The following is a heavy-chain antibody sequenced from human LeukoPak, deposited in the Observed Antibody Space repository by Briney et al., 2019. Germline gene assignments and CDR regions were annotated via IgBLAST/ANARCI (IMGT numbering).Heavy chain of an antibody. J-gene: IGHJ6*02. CDR2: IHPGDSDT. V-gene: IGHV5-51*01. D-gene: IGHD3-16*01. CDR1: GSLFTTYW. Sequence: GESLQISCEGSGSLFTTYWIGWVRQMPGKGLEWMGIIHPGDSDTRYSPSFQGQVTISADKSISTAYLQWSSLKASDTAMYYCARVLSAFYGMDVWGQGTTVTVSS. CDR3: ARVLSAFYGMDV.